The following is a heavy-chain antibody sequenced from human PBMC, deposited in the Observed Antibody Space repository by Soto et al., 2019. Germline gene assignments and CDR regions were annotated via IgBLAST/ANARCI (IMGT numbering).Heavy chain of an antibody. D-gene: IGHD1-1*01. CDR3: ANVVNWNDVGFDY. CDR1: GFTFSSYA. Sequence: EVQLLESGGGLVQPGGSLRLSCAASGFTFSSYAMSWVRQAPGKGLEWVSAISGSGGSTYYADSVKGRFTISRDNSKNTLYLQMNSLRAEDTAVYYCANVVNWNDVGFDYWGQGTLVTVSS. CDR2: ISGSGGST. J-gene: IGHJ4*02. V-gene: IGHV3-23*01.